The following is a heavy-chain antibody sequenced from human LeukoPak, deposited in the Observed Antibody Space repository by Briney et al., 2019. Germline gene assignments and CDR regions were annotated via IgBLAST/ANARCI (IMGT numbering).Heavy chain of an antibody. J-gene: IGHJ3*02. D-gene: IGHD3-3*01. CDR3: AKDIGEWRPHDAFDI. CDR2: ISWNSGSI. Sequence: GGSLRLSCAVSGFTVSSNYMSWVRQAPGKGLEWVSGISWNSGSIGYADSVKGRFTISRDNAKNSLYLQMNSLRAEDTALYYCAKDIGEWRPHDAFDIWGQGTMVTVSS. CDR1: GFTVSSNY. V-gene: IGHV3-9*01.